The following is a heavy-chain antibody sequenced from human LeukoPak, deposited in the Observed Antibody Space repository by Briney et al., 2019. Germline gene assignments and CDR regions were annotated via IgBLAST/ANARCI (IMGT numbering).Heavy chain of an antibody. CDR3: ARDNWNYGSSMDV. V-gene: IGHV4-59*02. Sequence: PSETLSLTCTVSGGSVSSYYWSWIRQPPEKGLEWIGYIYYSGSTNYNPSLKSRVTTSVDTSKNQFSLKLSSVTAADTAVYHCARDNWNYGSSMDVWGQGTTVTVSS. J-gene: IGHJ6*02. D-gene: IGHD1-7*01. CDR2: IYYSGST. CDR1: GGSVSSYY.